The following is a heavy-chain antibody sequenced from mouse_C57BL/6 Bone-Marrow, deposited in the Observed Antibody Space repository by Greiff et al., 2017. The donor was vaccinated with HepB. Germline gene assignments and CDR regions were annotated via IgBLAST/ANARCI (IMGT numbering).Heavy chain of an antibody. CDR2: IWSGGST. CDR3: ARLLRLDY. V-gene: IGHV2-2*01. J-gene: IGHJ4*01. Sequence: QVQLQQSGPGLVQPSQSLSITCTVSGFSLTSYGVHWVRQSPGKGLEWLGVIWSGGSTDYNAAFISRLSISKDNSKSQVSFKMNSLQADDTAIYYCARLLRLDYWGQGTSVTVSS. CDR1: GFSLTSYG. D-gene: IGHD1-1*01.